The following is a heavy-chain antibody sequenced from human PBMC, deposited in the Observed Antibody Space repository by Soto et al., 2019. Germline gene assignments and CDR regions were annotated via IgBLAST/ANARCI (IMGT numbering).Heavy chain of an antibody. CDR2: ITDTGGDA. CDR3: ARGSTDSYPGSRIFDF. V-gene: IGHV3-23*01. D-gene: IGHD3-10*01. CDR1: GLTFGSRA. Sequence: GGSLRLSCVASGLTFGSRAMTWVRQAPGEGLQWVSTITDTGGDAKYADSVRGRFVISRDNSKKTLYLQMTSLTAEDSAMYYCARGSTDSYPGSRIFDFWGRGTLVTVLL. J-gene: IGHJ4*02.